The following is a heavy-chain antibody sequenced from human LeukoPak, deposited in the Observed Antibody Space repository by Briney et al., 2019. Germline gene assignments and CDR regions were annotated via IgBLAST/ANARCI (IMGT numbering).Heavy chain of an antibody. D-gene: IGHD1-1*01. CDR2: INPNSGGT. V-gene: IGHV1-2*02. CDR1: GYTFISYD. J-gene: IGHJ6*03. Sequence: ASVKVSCKASGYTFISYDINWVRQAPGQGLEWMGWINPNSGGTNYAQKFQGRVTMTRDTSISTAYMELSRLRSDDTAVYYCARGDNWNDSDDTSPGGYYYYMDVWGKGTTVTISS. CDR3: ARGDNWNDSDDTSPGGYYYYMDV.